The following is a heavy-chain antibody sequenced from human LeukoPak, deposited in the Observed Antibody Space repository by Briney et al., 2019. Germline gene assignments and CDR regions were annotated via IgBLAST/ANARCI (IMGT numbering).Heavy chain of an antibody. Sequence: GGSLRLSCAASGFTFSSYGMHWVRQAPGKGLERVAVISYDGSNKYYADSVKGRFTISRDNSKNTLYLQMNSLRAEDTAVYYCAKGGVDYWGQGTLVTVSS. D-gene: IGHD4-17*01. CDR2: ISYDGSNK. CDR3: AKGGVDY. V-gene: IGHV3-30*18. CDR1: GFTFSSYG. J-gene: IGHJ4*02.